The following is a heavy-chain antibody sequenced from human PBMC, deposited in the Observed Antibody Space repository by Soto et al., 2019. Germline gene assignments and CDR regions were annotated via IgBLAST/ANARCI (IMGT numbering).Heavy chain of an antibody. V-gene: IGHV1-18*01. CDR1: GYTFTSYG. CDR2: ISAYNGNT. CDR3: ARGLEYCSGGSCYVLGY. Sequence: GASVKVSCKASGYTFTSYGISWVRQAPGQGLEWMGWISAYNGNTNYAQKFQGRVTITRDTSASTAYMELSSLRSEDTAVYYCARGLEYCSGGSCYVLGYWGQGTLVTVSS. D-gene: IGHD2-15*01. J-gene: IGHJ4*02.